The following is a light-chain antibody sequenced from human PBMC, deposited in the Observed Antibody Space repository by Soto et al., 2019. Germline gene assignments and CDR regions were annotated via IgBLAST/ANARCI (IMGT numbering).Light chain of an antibody. Sequence: QSVLTQPPSMSGAPGQRVTISCTGTSANIGAGYDVHWYQQLPGMAPKLLIYGNNKRPSGVPDRFSGSKSGTPASLAITGLQAEDEADYYCQSYDSTLSGLYVLGTGTKVTVL. V-gene: IGLV1-40*01. CDR1: SANIGAGYD. J-gene: IGLJ1*01. CDR2: GNN. CDR3: QSYDSTLSGLYV.